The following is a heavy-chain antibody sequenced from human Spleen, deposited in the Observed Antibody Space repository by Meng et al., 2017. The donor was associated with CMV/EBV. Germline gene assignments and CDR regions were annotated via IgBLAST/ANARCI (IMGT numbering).Heavy chain of an antibody. D-gene: IGHD3-22*01. Sequence: VSFSGYYWSWIRQPPGKGLEWVVELNHSGSTNANPSLHRRATLSVDTSKTQFSLKLSSVTAADTAVYYCAREKSGYYRYYYYGMDVWGQGTTVTVSS. V-gene: IGHV4-34*04. CDR3: AREKSGYYRYYYYGMDV. J-gene: IGHJ6*02. CDR2: LNHSGST. CDR1: VSFSGYY.